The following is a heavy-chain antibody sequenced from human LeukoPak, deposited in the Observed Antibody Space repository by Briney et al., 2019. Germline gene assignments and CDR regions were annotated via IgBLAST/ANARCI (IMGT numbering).Heavy chain of an antibody. V-gene: IGHV3-23*01. J-gene: IGHJ4*02. CDR3: AKRVPYSSSSAYFDK. CDR1: GFTFSSFG. Sequence: GGSLRLSCIASGFTFSSFGMNWVRQAPAKGLEWVSAISDDGRNTYYADSVKGRFTISRDNSKNTLYLQVNSLRTDDTAVYYCAKRVPYSSSSAYFDKWGQGTPVTVSS. CDR2: ISDDGRNT. D-gene: IGHD6-6*01.